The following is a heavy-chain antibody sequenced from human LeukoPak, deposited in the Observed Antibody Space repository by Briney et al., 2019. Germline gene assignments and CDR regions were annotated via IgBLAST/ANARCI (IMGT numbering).Heavy chain of an antibody. Sequence: GGSLRLSCAASGFTFISYWMSWVRQAPGKGLEWVANIKQDGSEKYYVDSEKGRFTISRDNSKNTLYLQMNSLRAEDTAVYYCARDLYTDVAVAGFWGQGTLVTVSS. CDR3: ARDLYTDVAVAGF. D-gene: IGHD6-19*01. CDR2: IKQDGSEK. CDR1: GFTFISYW. V-gene: IGHV3-7*01. J-gene: IGHJ4*02.